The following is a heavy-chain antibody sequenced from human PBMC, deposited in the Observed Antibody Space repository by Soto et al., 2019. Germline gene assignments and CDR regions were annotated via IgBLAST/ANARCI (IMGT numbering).Heavy chain of an antibody. V-gene: IGHV3-30*18. CDR1: GFTFSSYG. CDR2: ISYDGSNK. Sequence: GGSLRLSCAASGFTFSSYGMHWVRQAPGKGLEWVAVISYDGSNKYYADSVKGRFTISRDNSENTVHLLMNGLRVEDTSLYYCAKSGRAYTYTVMAQGYYGMDVWGQGTTVTVSS. J-gene: IGHJ6*02. D-gene: IGHD5-18*01. CDR3: AKSGRAYTYTVMAQGYYGMDV.